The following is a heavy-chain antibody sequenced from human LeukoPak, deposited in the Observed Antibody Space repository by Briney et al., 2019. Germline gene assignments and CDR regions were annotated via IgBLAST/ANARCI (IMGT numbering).Heavy chain of an antibody. CDR2: VRDDGSSQ. V-gene: IGHV3-30*02. CDR3: ARDRAAAGPLQYFQH. D-gene: IGHD6-13*01. J-gene: IGHJ1*01. Sequence: GGSLRLSCAASGFTFSRYSMNWVRQAPGKGLDWVAFVRDDGSSQKYAATVKGRFTISRDNSKNTLYLQMDSLRAEDTAVYYCARDRAAAGPLQYFQHWGQGTLVTVSS. CDR1: GFTFSRYS.